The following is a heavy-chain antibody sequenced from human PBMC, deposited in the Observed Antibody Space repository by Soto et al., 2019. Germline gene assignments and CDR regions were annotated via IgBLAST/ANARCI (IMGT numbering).Heavy chain of an antibody. CDR2: IIPIFGTA. Sequence: GASVKVSCKASGGTFSSYAISWVRQAPGQGLEWMGGIIPIFGTANYAQKFQGRVTITADESTSTAYMELSSPRSEDTAVYYCARDVGDHYDSSGYPRDDAFDIWGQGTMVTVSS. V-gene: IGHV1-69*13. J-gene: IGHJ3*02. CDR3: ARDVGDHYDSSGYPRDDAFDI. D-gene: IGHD3-22*01. CDR1: GGTFSSYA.